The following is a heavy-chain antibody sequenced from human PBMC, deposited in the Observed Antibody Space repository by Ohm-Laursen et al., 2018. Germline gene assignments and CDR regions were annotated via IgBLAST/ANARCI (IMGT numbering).Heavy chain of an antibody. Sequence: SDTLSLTCTVSGGSISSSSYYWGWIRQPPGKGLEWIGSIYHSGSTYYNPSLKSRVTISVDTSKNQFSLKLSSVTAADTAVYYCARDMGSSGLDYWGQGTLVTVSS. CDR2: IYHSGST. D-gene: IGHD1-1*01. J-gene: IGHJ4*02. CDR3: ARDMGSSGLDY. V-gene: IGHV4-39*07. CDR1: GGSISSSSYY.